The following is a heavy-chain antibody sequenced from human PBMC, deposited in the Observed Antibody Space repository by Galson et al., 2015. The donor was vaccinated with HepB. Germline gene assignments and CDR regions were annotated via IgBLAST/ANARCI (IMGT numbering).Heavy chain of an antibody. CDR3: ARRKLLKDAFDF. CDR1: GYTFTRYW. Sequence: QSGAEVKKSGESLKISCKGSGYTFTRYWIGWVRQMPGKGLEWMGNVFPGDSDIKYSPSFQGQATISADKLITTAYLQWSSLQASDTAMYYCARRKLLKDAFDFWGEGTMVTVSS. CDR2: VFPGDSDI. J-gene: IGHJ3*01. V-gene: IGHV5-51*01.